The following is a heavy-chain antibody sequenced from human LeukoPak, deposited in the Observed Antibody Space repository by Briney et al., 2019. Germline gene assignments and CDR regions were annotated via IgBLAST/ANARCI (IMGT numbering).Heavy chain of an antibody. V-gene: IGHV1-18*01. J-gene: IGHJ6*03. CDR3: ARGRGTDIVVVPAARNSYMDV. Sequence: AASVKVSCKASGYTFTSYGISWVRQAPGQGLEWMGWISAYNGNANYAQKFQGWVTMTRDTSISTAYMELSRLRSDDTAVYYCARGRGTDIVVVPAARNSYMDVWGKGTTVTVSS. D-gene: IGHD2-2*01. CDR1: GYTFTSYG. CDR2: ISAYNGNA.